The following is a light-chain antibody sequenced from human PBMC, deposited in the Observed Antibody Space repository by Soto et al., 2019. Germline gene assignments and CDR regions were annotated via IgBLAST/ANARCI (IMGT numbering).Light chain of an antibody. CDR2: GNN. Sequence: QSVLAQPPSVSGAPGQRVTISCTGSNSNIGAGFAVHWYQQLPGTAPKLLIHGNNNRPSGVPDRFSGSKSGTSASLAITGLQAEEEGHYSCHSYDSTLRARYVLGPGTRVXVL. J-gene: IGLJ1*01. V-gene: IGLV1-40*01. CDR3: HSYDSTLRARYV. CDR1: NSNIGAGFA.